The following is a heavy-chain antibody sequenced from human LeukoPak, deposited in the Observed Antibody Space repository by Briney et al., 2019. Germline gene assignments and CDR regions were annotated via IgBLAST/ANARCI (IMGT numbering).Heavy chain of an antibody. CDR2: NTGST. J-gene: IGHJ3*02. Sequence: PSETLSLTCTVSGDSISSYFWSWIRQPPGKGLECFVYNTGSTNYNPSLKSRVTILLDRSKNQSSLKLSSVTAADTALYYCARGRGYGGNYLRSFDIWGQGTMVTVSS. CDR3: ARGRGYGGNYLRSFDI. D-gene: IGHD1-26*01. V-gene: IGHV4-59*08. CDR1: GDSISSYF.